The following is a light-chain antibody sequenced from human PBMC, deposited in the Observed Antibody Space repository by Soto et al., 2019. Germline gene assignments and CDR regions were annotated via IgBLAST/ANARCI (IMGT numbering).Light chain of an antibody. CDR3: SSYTSSSHYV. V-gene: IGLV2-14*01. CDR1: SSDVGGYNY. CDR2: EVS. J-gene: IGLJ1*01. Sequence: QSAVTRPPSVSGSAGQSITISCTGTSSDVGGYNYVSWYQQHPGKAPKLMIYEVSNRPSGVSNRFSGSKSGNTASLTISGLQAEDEAAYYCSSYTSSSHYVFGTGTKVTVL.